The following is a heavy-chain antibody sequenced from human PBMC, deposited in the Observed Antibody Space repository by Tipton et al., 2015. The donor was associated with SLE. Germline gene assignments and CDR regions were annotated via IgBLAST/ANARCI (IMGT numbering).Heavy chain of an antibody. CDR2: IYTNENT. Sequence: LRLSCTVSGDSISSGRNYWSWIRQPAGGGLEWIGRIYTNENTNYNPSLKSRVTMSVDTSKNHFSLKLISVTAADTAVYYCAREFLNPVTTVHYYFDLWGRGTLVTVSS. D-gene: IGHD4-11*01. J-gene: IGHJ2*01. V-gene: IGHV4-61*02. CDR3: AREFLNPVTTVHYYFDL. CDR1: GDSISSGRNY.